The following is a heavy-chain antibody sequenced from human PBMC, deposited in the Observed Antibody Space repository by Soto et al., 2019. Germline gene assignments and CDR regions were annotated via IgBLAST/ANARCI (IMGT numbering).Heavy chain of an antibody. CDR1: GGTFSSYA. V-gene: IGHV1-69*01. CDR2: IIPIFGTA. D-gene: IGHD4-4*01. J-gene: IGHJ6*02. CDR3: ARVGTTVTVCEYYGMDV. Sequence: QVQLVQSGAEVKKPGSSVKVSCKASGGTFSSYAISWVRQAPGQGLEWMGGIIPIFGTANYAQTFQGRVTITADESTSTAYMELSSLRSEDTAVYYCARVGTTVTVCEYYGMDVWGQGTTVTVSS.